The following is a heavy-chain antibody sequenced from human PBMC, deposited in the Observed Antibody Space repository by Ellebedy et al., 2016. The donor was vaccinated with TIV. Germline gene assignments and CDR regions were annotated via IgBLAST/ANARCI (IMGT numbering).Heavy chain of an antibody. CDR3: AGGSYTPYGMDV. J-gene: IGHJ6*02. Sequence: SETLSLTCKVSGGSVSSGSHYWNWIRQPPGKGLEWIGYRYYIGTTNYNPSLKSRVTISEDTSKNQFFLRLSSVTAADTAVYYCAGGSYTPYGMDVWGQGTTVTISS. CDR2: RYYIGTT. D-gene: IGHD1-26*01. V-gene: IGHV4-61*01. CDR1: GGSVSSGSHY.